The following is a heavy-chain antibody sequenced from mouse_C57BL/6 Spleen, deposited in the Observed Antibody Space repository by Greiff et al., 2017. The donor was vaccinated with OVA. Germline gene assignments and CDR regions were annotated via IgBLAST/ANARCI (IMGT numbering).Heavy chain of an antibody. CDR3: ASIYYYGSEDY. V-gene: IGHV3-6*01. D-gene: IGHD1-1*01. CDR1: GYSITSGYY. CDR2: ISYDGSN. J-gene: IGHJ2*01. Sequence: EVKLMESGPGLVKPSQSLSLTCSVTGYSITSGYYWNWIRQFPGNKLEWMGYISYDGSNNYNPSLKNRISITRDTSKNQFFLKLNSVTTEDTATYYCASIYYYGSEDYWGQGTTLTVSS.